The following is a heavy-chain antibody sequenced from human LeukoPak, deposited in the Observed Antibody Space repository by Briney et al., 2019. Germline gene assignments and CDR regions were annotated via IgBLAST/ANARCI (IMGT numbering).Heavy chain of an antibody. CDR3: AREVLAKNYGMDV. CDR2: INPNSGGT. CDR1: GYTFTGYY. D-gene: IGHD2-8*02. V-gene: IGHV1-2*02. J-gene: IGHJ6*02. Sequence: EASVTVSCKASGYTFTGYYMHWVRQAPGQGLEWMGWINPNSGGTNYAQEFQGRVTMTRDTSISTAYMELSRLRSDDTAVYYCAREVLAKNYGMDVWGQGTTVTVSS.